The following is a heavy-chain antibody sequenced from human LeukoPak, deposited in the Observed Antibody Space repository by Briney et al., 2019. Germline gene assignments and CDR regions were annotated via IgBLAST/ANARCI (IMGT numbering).Heavy chain of an antibody. J-gene: IGHJ4*02. D-gene: IGHD2-15*01. CDR3: TTFPASVDY. CDR2: IKSKTDGGTT. Sequence: GGSLTLSCAASGFTFSDAWMSWVRQAPGKGLEWVGRIKSKTDGGTTDYGAPVKGRFIISRDDSKNTLYLQMNSLKTEDTAVYYCTTFPASVDYWGEGSLVTVSS. V-gene: IGHV3-15*01. CDR1: GFTFSDAW.